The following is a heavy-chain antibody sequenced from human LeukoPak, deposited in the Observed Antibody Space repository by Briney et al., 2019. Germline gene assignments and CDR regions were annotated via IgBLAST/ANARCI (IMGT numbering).Heavy chain of an antibody. D-gene: IGHD3-22*01. CDR1: GGTFSSYA. J-gene: IGHJ3*02. V-gene: IGHV1-69*04. CDR2: IIAIFGIA. Sequence: SVKVSFKASGGTFSSYAISWVRQAPGQGLEWMGRIIAIFGIANYAQKFQGRVTITADKSTSTAYMELSSLRSEDTAVYYCARDRTYYYDRVSPEDAFDIWGQGTMVTVSS. CDR3: ARDRTYYYDRVSPEDAFDI.